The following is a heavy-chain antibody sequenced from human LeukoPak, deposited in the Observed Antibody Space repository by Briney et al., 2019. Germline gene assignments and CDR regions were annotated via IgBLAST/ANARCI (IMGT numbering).Heavy chain of an antibody. Sequence: ASVKVSCKASGYTFKNHDINWVRQATGQGLEWMGWMNPNRGNTGFAQKFQDRVSMTRDTSINTAYMELTSLRSGDTAVYYCARATPGGLHGYSFDYWGQGTVVTVYS. V-gene: IGHV1-8*02. D-gene: IGHD5-24*01. CDR2: MNPNRGNT. CDR3: ARATPGGLHGYSFDY. J-gene: IGHJ4*02. CDR1: GYTFKNHD.